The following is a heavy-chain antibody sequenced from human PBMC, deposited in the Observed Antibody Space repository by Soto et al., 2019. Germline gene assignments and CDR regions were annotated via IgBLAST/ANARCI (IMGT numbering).Heavy chain of an antibody. CDR3: ARGPCSNYPYYYYGMDV. CDR2: ISYDGSNK. Sequence: QVQLVESGGGVVQPGRSLRLSCAASGFTFSSYAMHWVRQAPGKGLEWVAVISYDGSNKYYADSVKGRFTISRDNSKNTLYLQMNSLRAEDTAVYYCARGPCSNYPYYYYGMDVWGQGTTVTVSS. CDR1: GFTFSSYA. J-gene: IGHJ6*02. V-gene: IGHV3-30-3*01. D-gene: IGHD4-4*01.